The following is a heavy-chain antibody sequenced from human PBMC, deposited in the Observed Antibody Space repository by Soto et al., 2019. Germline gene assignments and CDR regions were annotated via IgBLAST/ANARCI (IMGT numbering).Heavy chain of an antibody. CDR3: ARQLRGSFES. CDR2: IYYSGSA. D-gene: IGHD2-8*01. CDR1: GGSISSSTYY. J-gene: IGHJ4*02. Sequence: PSETLSLTCTVSGGSISSSTYYWAWIRQPPGKGLEWIGSIYYSGSAYYNPSLKSRVTMSVDTSNYQFSLILNSVTAADTSVYDCARQLRGSFESWGQGTLVTVSS. V-gene: IGHV4-39*01.